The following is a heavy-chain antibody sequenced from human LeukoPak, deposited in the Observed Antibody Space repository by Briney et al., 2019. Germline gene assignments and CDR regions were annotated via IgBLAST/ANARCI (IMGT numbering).Heavy chain of an antibody. CDR1: GFTFSSYA. V-gene: IGHV3-23*01. CDR3: AKDRGSSTSRYYYGMDV. CDR2: ISGSGGST. J-gene: IGHJ6*02. Sequence: GGSLRLSCAASGFTFSSYAMSWVRQAPGKGLEWVSAISGSGGSTYYADSVKGRFTISRDNSKNTLYLQMNSLRAEDTAVYYCAKDRGSSTSRYYYGMDVWGQGTTVTVSS. D-gene: IGHD2-2*01.